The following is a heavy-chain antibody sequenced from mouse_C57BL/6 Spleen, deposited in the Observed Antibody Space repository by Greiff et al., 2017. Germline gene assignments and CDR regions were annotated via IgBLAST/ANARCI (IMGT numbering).Heavy chain of an antibody. Sequence: EVQLQQSGPELVKPGASVKIPCKASGYTFTDYNMDWVKQSHGKSLEWIGDINPNNGGTIYNQKFKGKATLTVDKSSSTAYMELRSLTSEDTAVYFCASGYPLAYWGQGTLVTVSA. CDR2: INPNNGGT. V-gene: IGHV1-18*01. J-gene: IGHJ3*01. CDR1: GYTFTDYN. CDR3: ASGYPLAY. D-gene: IGHD1-2*01.